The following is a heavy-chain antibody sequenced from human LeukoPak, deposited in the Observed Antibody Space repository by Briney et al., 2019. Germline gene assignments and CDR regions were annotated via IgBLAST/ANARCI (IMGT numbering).Heavy chain of an antibody. CDR2: ISSSGSTI. CDR3: ARVEGHYYYYYYMDV. V-gene: IGHV3-11*04. J-gene: IGHJ6*03. CDR1: GFTFSDYY. Sequence: KSGGSLRLSCAASGFTFSDYYMSWIRQAPWKGLEWVSYISSSGSTIYYADSVKGRFTISRDNAKNSLYLQMNSLRAEDTAVYYCARVEGHYYYYYYMDVWGKGTTVTVSS.